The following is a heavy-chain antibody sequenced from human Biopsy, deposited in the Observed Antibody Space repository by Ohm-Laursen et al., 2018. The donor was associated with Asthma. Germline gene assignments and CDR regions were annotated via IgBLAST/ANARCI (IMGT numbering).Heavy chain of an antibody. CDR2: ISYDGTNK. CDR3: ARDLRSDNWNPWGMDV. Sequence: LSLTCAASGFTFSDYDMHWVRQAPGKGLEWVAVISYDGTNKDYADSVKGRFTFSRDNSQNTLSLEMNSLRVEDTAVYYCARDLRSDNWNPWGMDVWGLGTTVTVAS. CDR1: GFTFSDYD. V-gene: IGHV3-30-3*01. J-gene: IGHJ6*02. D-gene: IGHD1-20*01.